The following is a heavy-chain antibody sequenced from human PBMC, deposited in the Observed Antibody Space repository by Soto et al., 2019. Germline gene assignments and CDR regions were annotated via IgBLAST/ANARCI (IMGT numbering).Heavy chain of an antibody. CDR1: GGTFSSYA. Sequence: QVQLVQSGAEVKKPGSSVKVSCKASGGTFSSYAISWVRQAPGQGLEWMGGIIPIFGTANYAQKFQGRVTIDADESTSTAYMELSSLRSEDTAVYYCARDNVGYYYDSSASNWFDPWGQGTLVTVSS. V-gene: IGHV1-69*01. J-gene: IGHJ5*02. CDR2: IIPIFGTA. D-gene: IGHD3-22*01. CDR3: ARDNVGYYYDSSASNWFDP.